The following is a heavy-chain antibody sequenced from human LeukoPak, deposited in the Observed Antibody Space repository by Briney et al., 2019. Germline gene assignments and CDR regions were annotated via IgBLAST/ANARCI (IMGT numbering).Heavy chain of an antibody. CDR3: ARHGGLYI. J-gene: IGHJ3*02. V-gene: IGHV4-39*01. D-gene: IGHD2-15*01. CDR2: IYYSGST. Sequence: SETLSLTCTVSGGSISSSSYYWGWIRQPPGKGLEWLGSIYYSGSTYYNPSLKSRVTISVDTSKNQFSLKLSSVTAADTAVYYCARHGGLYIWGQGTMVTVSS. CDR1: GGSISSSSYY.